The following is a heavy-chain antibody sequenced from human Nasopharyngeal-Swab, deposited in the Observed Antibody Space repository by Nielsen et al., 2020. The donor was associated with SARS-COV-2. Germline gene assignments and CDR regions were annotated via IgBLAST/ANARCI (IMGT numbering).Heavy chain of an antibody. Sequence: GESLKISCAASGFIFTNSWMTWVRQTPGKGLEFVANINQDGSVKNYVDSVKGRFTISRDNSKNTLYLQMNSLRAEDTAVYYCARELVVAATPGMDVWGQGTTVTVSS. CDR3: ARELVVAATPGMDV. J-gene: IGHJ6*02. V-gene: IGHV3-7*01. D-gene: IGHD2-15*01. CDR2: INQDGSVK. CDR1: GFIFTNSW.